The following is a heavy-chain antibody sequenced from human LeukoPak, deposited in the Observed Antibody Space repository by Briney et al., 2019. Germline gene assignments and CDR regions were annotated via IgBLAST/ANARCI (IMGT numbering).Heavy chain of an antibody. J-gene: IGHJ3*02. CDR2: ISSSSSYI. Sequence: PGGSLRLSCAASGFTFSSYWMNWVRQAPGKGLEWVSSISSSSSYIYYADSVKGRFTISRDNAKNSLYLQMNSLRAEDMAVYYCARDPGYYDSSGYPTSDAFDIWGQGTMVTVSS. CDR3: ARDPGYYDSSGYPTSDAFDI. V-gene: IGHV3-21*01. CDR1: GFTFSSYW. D-gene: IGHD3-22*01.